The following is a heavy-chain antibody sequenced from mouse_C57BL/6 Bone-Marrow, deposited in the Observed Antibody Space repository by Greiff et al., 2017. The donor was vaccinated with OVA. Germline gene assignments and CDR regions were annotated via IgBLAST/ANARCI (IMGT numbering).Heavy chain of an antibody. CDR2: IYPRSGNT. J-gene: IGHJ1*03. V-gene: IGHV1-81*01. Sequence: QVQLQQSGAELARPGASVKLSCTASGYTFTSYGISWVKQRTGPGLEWIGEIYPRSGNTYYNEKFKGKATLTADKSSSPAYMELRILTSEDTAVYFGARNDYGSSFQWYFDVWGRGTAVTVTA. CDR3: ARNDYGSSFQWYFDV. D-gene: IGHD1-1*01. CDR1: GYTFTSYG.